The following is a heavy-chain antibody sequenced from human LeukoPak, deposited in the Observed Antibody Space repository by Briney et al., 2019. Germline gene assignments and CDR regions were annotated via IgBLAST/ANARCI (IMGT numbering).Heavy chain of an antibody. V-gene: IGHV3-48*03. CDR3: ARGGSGWPFDY. D-gene: IGHD6-19*01. CDR1: GFTFSNYE. Sequence: GGSLRLSCAASGFTFSNYEMNWVRQAPGKGQEWVSYMSSSGSTIYYADSVKGRFTISRDNAKNSLYLQMNSLRAEDTALYYCARGGSGWPFDYWGQGIVVTVPS. CDR2: MSSSGSTI. J-gene: IGHJ4*02.